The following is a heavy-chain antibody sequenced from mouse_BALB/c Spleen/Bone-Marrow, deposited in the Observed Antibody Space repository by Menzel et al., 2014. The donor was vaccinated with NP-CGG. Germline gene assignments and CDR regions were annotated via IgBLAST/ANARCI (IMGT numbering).Heavy chain of an antibody. J-gene: IGHJ2*01. CDR1: GYTFTSYW. CDR3: ARGFPFDY. CDR2: IYPGDGDT. V-gene: IGHV1-87*01. Sequence: VQLKQSGAELARPGASVKLSCKASGYTFTSYWMQWVKQRPGQGLEWIGAIYPGDGDTRYTQKFKGKATLTADKSSSTAYMQLSSLASEDSAVYYCARGFPFDYWGQGTTLTVSS.